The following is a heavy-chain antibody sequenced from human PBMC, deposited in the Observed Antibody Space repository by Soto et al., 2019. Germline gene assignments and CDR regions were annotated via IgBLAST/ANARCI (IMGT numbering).Heavy chain of an antibody. V-gene: IGHV5-51*01. J-gene: IGHJ4*02. CDR3: ARSSEPGGYYDYFKF. CDR2: IYPGDSDT. CDR1: GYSFGNYW. D-gene: IGHD3-22*01. Sequence: PGVSLQISCKASGYSFGNYWVACVRQMPGKGLEWIGIIYPGDSDTRYSPSFQGQVTFSADKSILTAYLQWSSLKAADTAVYYCARSSEPGGYYDYFKFWGKGTLVTVSS.